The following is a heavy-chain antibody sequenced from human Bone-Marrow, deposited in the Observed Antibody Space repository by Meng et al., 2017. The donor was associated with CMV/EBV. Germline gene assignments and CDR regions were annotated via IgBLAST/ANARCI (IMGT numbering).Heavy chain of an antibody. CDR1: GFTFNRSL. CDR3: VRDVAWSFET. D-gene: IGHD3-9*01. Sequence: GGSLRLSCEASGFTFNRSLMNWVRQAPGKGLEWVAFIRSSGSDKYYVDSVKGRFSISRDNSKNTLHLQMNSLRVEDTALYYCVRDVAWSFETWGQGTWVTVSS. J-gene: IGHJ3*02. V-gene: IGHV3-30*02. CDR2: IRSSGSDK.